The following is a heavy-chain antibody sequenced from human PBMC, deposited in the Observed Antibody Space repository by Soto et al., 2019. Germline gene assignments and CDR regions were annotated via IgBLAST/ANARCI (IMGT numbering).Heavy chain of an antibody. Sequence: QVQLVQSGAEVKKPGASVKVSCKASGGTFSSYTISWVRQAPGQVLEWMGRSIPILGIANYAQKFQGRVTITADKSTSTAYMELSSLRSEDTAVYYCARETAADHNWFDPWGQGTLVTVSS. CDR2: SIPILGIA. CDR3: ARETAADHNWFDP. D-gene: IGHD6-13*01. CDR1: GGTFSSYT. V-gene: IGHV1-69*08. J-gene: IGHJ5*02.